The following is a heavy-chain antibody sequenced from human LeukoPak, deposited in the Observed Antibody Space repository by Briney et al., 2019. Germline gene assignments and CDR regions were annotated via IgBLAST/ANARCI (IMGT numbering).Heavy chain of an antibody. CDR3: ARVEGQFYTVTVDY. CDR2: ISSSSSYI. J-gene: IGHJ4*02. V-gene: IGHV3-21*01. Sequence: GGSLRLSCAASGFTFSSYSMNWVRQAPGKGLEWVSFISSSSSYIYYADSVKGRFTISRDNAKNSLYLQMNSLRAEDTAVYYCARVEGQFYTVTVDYWGQGTLVTVSS. CDR1: GFTFSSYS. D-gene: IGHD4-17*01.